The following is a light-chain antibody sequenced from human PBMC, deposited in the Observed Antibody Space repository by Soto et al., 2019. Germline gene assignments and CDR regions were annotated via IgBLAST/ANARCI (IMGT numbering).Light chain of an antibody. CDR3: ATWDRRLSAGV. J-gene: IGLJ2*01. CDR2: DND. Sequence: QSVLTQPPSVSAAPGQKVTISCSGSSSNIGNNYVSWYQQFPEAAPKLLIYDNDKRPSGIPDRFSGSKSGTSATLGITGLQTGDDADYYCATWDRRLSAGVFGVGTKLTVL. V-gene: IGLV1-51*01. CDR1: SSNIGNNY.